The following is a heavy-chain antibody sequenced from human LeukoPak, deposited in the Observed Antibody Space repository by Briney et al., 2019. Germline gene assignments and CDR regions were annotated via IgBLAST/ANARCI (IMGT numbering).Heavy chain of an antibody. D-gene: IGHD1-1*01. CDR2: IRSKANSFAT. CDR3: GSRGTTADSSAFDI. Sequence: GGSLRLSCAASGFSFSSYGMSWVRQAPGKGLEWVGHIRSKANSFATAYGASVKGRFTISRDDSKNMGYLQMNSLKTEDTAVYYCGSRGTTADSSAFDIWGQGTMVTVSS. J-gene: IGHJ3*02. CDR1: GFSFSSYG. V-gene: IGHV3-73*01.